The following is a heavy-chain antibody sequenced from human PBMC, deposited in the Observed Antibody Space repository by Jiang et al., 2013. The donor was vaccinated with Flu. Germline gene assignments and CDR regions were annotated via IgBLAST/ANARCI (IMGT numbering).Heavy chain of an antibody. CDR1: GYTFSDYY. J-gene: IGHJ4*02. Sequence: SGAEVKRPGASVKVSCKTSGYTFSDYYIHWLRQAPGQGLEWLGRINLNNERIDYGKESWRVTMTRDTSLSTAYLELGRLRSDDTAIYYCARGDFVRRYCNTAVCHTSIDYWGQGTLVTVSS. CDR3: ARGDFVRRYCNTAVCHTSIDY. V-gene: IGHV1-2*06. D-gene: IGHD6-13*01. CDR2: INLNNERI.